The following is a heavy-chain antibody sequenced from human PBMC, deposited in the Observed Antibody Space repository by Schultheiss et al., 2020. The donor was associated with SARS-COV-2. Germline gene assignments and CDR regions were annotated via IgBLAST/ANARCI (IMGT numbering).Heavy chain of an antibody. CDR3: VREGQDMTIFGPVTNYYYYFYGMDV. J-gene: IGHJ6*02. V-gene: IGHV3-23*01. CDR1: GFTFSSYA. Sequence: GGSLRLSCAASGFTFSSYAMSWVRQAPGKGLEWVSASSGVGGTTFYADSVKGRFTVSRDNSKNTLFLQMNSLRVEDTAVYYCVREGQDMTIFGPVTNYYYYFYGMDVWGQGTTVTVSS. D-gene: IGHD3-3*01. CDR2: SSGVGGTT.